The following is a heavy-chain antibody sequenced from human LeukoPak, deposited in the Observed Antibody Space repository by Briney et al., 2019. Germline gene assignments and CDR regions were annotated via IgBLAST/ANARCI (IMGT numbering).Heavy chain of an antibody. CDR3: ARGVSSYWGYYYYYMDV. D-gene: IGHD2-15*01. Sequence: PGGSLRLSCELSGFTFSSYSMNWVRQAPGKGLEWVSSISSSSSYIYYADSVKGRFTISRDNARNSLYLQMNSLRAEDTAVYYCARGVSSYWGYYYYYMDVWGKGTTVTVSS. CDR1: GFTFSSYS. V-gene: IGHV3-21*01. CDR2: ISSSSSYI. J-gene: IGHJ6*03.